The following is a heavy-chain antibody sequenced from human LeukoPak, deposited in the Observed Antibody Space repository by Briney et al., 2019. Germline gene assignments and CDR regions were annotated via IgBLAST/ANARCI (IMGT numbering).Heavy chain of an antibody. Sequence: ASVKVSCKASGYTFTSYDINWVRQATGQGPEWMGWMNPSSGNGGSAQKFQGRVTMTRNTSISTAHMELSSLRSEDTAVYYCARHSSGFDPWGQGTLVTVSS. V-gene: IGHV1-8*01. CDR3: ARHSSGFDP. J-gene: IGHJ5*02. CDR2: MNPSSGNG. CDR1: GYTFTSYD. D-gene: IGHD6-19*01.